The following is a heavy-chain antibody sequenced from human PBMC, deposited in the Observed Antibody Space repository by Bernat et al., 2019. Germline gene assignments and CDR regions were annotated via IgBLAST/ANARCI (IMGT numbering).Heavy chain of an antibody. Sequence: EVQLVQSGAEVKKPRESLRISCKGSGYSFTSYWISWVRQMPRKGLEWRGRIDHSDSYTNYSPSFQGHGTISTDKSISTAYRQWSSLKASDTAMYYCASGEIREGHDYWGQGTLVTVSS. CDR2: IDHSDSYT. D-gene: IGHD4-17*01. J-gene: IGHJ4*02. CDR3: ASGEIREGHDY. CDR1: GYSFTSYW. V-gene: IGHV5-10-1*03.